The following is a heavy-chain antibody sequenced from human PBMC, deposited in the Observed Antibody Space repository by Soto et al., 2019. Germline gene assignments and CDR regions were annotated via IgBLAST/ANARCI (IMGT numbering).Heavy chain of an antibody. CDR2: LSRGDER. J-gene: IGHJ6*02. Sequence: QVQLQESGPGLVKPSETLSLTCTVSGAPITTTKWWAWVRLPPGKGLEWIGELSRGDERSSNPSLEGRFTMSLDKSNNNFSLKMTSVTAADTAIYYCATQTISYTWGVWGRGTSVTVCS. CDR1: GAPITTTKW. V-gene: IGHV4-4*02. D-gene: IGHD3-16*01. CDR3: ATQTISYTWGV.